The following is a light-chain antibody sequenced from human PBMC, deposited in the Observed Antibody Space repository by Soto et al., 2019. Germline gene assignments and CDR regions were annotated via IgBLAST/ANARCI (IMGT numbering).Light chain of an antibody. CDR2: GES. CDR3: QQYKNWPPIT. V-gene: IGKV3-15*01. J-gene: IGKJ5*01. Sequence: ETVMTQSPATLSVSPGERATLSCRASQSVSSNLAWYQQKPGQAPRLLIYGESARATGIPARFSSSGSGTEFTLTISSLQSEDFAVYYCQQYKNWPPITFGQGTRREIK. CDR1: QSVSSN.